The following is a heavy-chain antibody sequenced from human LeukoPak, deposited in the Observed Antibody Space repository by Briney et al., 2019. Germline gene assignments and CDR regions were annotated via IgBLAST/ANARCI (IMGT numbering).Heavy chain of an antibody. V-gene: IGHV1-46*01. D-gene: IGHD1-1*01. J-gene: IGHJ4*02. CDR3: AREGQQLKHFDY. CDR1: GNTFIGYW. CDR2: INPRGDAT. Sequence: ASVNVSCKASGNTFIGYWIHWVRQAPGQGLEWMGAINPRGDATIGAQKFQGRVTTTRDTSTSTVYIELSSLRSEDTAVYYCAREGQQLKHFDYWGQGTLVTVSS.